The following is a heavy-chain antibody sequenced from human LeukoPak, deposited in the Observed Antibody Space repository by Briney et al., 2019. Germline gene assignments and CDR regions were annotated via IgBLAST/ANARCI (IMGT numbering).Heavy chain of an antibody. V-gene: IGHV3-23*01. CDR1: GFTFSSYA. J-gene: IGHJ4*02. Sequence: GGSLRLSCAASGFTFSSYAMSWVRQAPGKGLEWVSAISGSGGSTYHADSVKGRFTISRDNSKNTLYLQMNSLRAEDTAVYYCAKDTYWDTAMVPFDYWGQGTLVTVSS. D-gene: IGHD5-18*01. CDR2: ISGSGGST. CDR3: AKDTYWDTAMVPFDY.